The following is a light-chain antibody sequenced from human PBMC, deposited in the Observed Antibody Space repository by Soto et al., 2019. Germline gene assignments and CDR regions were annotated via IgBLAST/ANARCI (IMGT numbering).Light chain of an antibody. CDR2: GAS. Sequence: EIVLTQSPGTLSLSPGERATLSCRASQSVSNNYLAWYQQKAGQAPRVLIYGASSRATGIPDRFSGSGSGTEFTLTISRLEPEDFAVYYCQQYGSPPYTFGQGTKLEIK. V-gene: IGKV3-20*01. CDR1: QSVSNNY. J-gene: IGKJ2*01. CDR3: QQYGSPPYT.